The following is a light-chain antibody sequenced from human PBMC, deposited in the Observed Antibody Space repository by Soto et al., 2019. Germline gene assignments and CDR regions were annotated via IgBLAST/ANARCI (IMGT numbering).Light chain of an antibody. CDR1: QSVSSK. Sequence: EIVLTQSPGTLSLSPGERATLSCRASQSVSSKLAWYQQKPGQAPRLLIYGASSRAAGIPDRFSGSASGTDFTLTIRRVEPEDFAVYYCQQYGSSPRTFGQGTKVDIK. J-gene: IGKJ1*01. V-gene: IGKV3-20*01. CDR2: GAS. CDR3: QQYGSSPRT.